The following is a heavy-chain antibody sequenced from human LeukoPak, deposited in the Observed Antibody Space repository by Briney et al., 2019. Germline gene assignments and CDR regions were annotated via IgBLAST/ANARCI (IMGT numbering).Heavy chain of an antibody. D-gene: IGHD3-3*01. CDR1: GGSISSGGYS. Sequence: SQTLSLTCAVSGGSISSGGYSWSWIRQPPGKGLECIGYIYHSGSTYYNPSLKSRVTISVDRSKNQFSLKLSSVTAADTAVYYCARVRGDDFWSGPAHYYYYYYMDVWGKGTTVTVSS. V-gene: IGHV4-30-2*01. CDR3: ARVRGDDFWSGPAHYYYYYYMDV. CDR2: IYHSGST. J-gene: IGHJ6*03.